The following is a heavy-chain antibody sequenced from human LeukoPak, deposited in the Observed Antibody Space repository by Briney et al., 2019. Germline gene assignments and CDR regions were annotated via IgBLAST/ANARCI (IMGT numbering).Heavy chain of an antibody. CDR1: GFTFSGSA. V-gene: IGHV3-73*01. CDR2: IRSKANIYAT. CDR3: ARGGSSPPDFDY. J-gene: IGHJ4*02. D-gene: IGHD1-26*01. Sequence: PGGSLRLSCAASGFTFSGSAMHWVRQASGKGLEWVGRIRSKANIYATAYAASGKGRFTIARDDSKNTAYLQMNSLKTEDTAVYYCARGGSSPPDFDYWGQGTLVTVSS.